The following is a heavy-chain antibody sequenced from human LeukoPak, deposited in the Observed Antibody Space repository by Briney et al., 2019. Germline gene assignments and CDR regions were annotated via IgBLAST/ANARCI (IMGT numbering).Heavy chain of an antibody. CDR1: GGSISSGNDY. J-gene: IGHJ4*02. Sequence: PSETLSLTCTVSGGSISSGNDYWTWIRQPPGKGLEWVGYIHSSGTTYYNPSVQSRLDISIDTSKNQFSLKLSSVTAADTAIYYCARDRGGGVGTLANWGQGTLVTVSS. V-gene: IGHV4-30-4*01. CDR2: IHSSGTT. CDR3: ARDRGGGVGTLAN. D-gene: IGHD1-1*01.